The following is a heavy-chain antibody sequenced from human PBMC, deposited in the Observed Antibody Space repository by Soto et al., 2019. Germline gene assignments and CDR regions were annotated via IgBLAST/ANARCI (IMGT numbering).Heavy chain of an antibody. CDR2: ISYDGSNK. V-gene: IGHV3-30*03. D-gene: IGHD6-19*01. J-gene: IGHJ6*02. Sequence: GSLRLSCAASGFTFSSYGMHWVRQAPGKGLEWVAVISYDGSNKYYADSVKGRFTISRDNSKNTLYLQMNSLRAEDTAVYYCASLGYSSGWYGMDVWGQGTTVTVSS. CDR1: GFTFSSYG. CDR3: ASLGYSSGWYGMDV.